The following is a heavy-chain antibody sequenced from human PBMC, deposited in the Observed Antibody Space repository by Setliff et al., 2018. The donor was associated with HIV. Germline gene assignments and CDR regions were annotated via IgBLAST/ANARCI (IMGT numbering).Heavy chain of an antibody. V-gene: IGHV3-30*03. CDR1: GFTFSNYG. Sequence: PGGSLRLSCGASGFTFSNYGMQWVRQAPGKGLEWVAIISYHEKDTFYADSVKGRFTISRDNSKNMLYLQMNSLRTEDTGVYYCIPLNYGGPSDFDRWGQGTLVTVSS. D-gene: IGHD4-17*01. J-gene: IGHJ4*02. CDR2: ISYHEKDT. CDR3: IPLNYGGPSDFDR.